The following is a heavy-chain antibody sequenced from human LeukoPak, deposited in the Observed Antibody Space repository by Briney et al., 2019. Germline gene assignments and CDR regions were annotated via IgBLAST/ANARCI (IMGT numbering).Heavy chain of an antibody. J-gene: IGHJ6*03. CDR3: AANRLEWLLGYYYYMDV. Sequence: GSSVTVSFKASVGTFSSYAISWVRQAPGQGLEWMGGIIPIFGTANYAQKFQGRVTITTDESTSTAYMELSSLRSEDTAVYYCAANRLEWLLGYYYYMDVWGKGTTVTVSS. CDR2: IIPIFGTA. CDR1: VGTFSSYA. V-gene: IGHV1-69*05. D-gene: IGHD3-3*01.